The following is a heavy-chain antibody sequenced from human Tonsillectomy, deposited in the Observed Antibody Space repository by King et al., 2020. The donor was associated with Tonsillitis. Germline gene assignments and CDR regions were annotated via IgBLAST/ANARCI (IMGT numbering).Heavy chain of an antibody. CDR2: INPHSGGT. CDR3: ARVVTSSVGLASIPDYVHY. CDR1: GYTFIDYY. V-gene: IGHV1-2*02. Sequence: VQLVQSGAEVKKPGASVRVSCKASGYTFIDYYIPWVRQAPGQGLEWMGWINPHSGGTDYAQTFQGRVTIPRYTSRRTAYMELSRLRSDDTAVYYCARVVTSSVGLASIPDYVHYWGQGTRLTVSS. J-gene: IGHJ4*02. D-gene: IGHD5-24*01.